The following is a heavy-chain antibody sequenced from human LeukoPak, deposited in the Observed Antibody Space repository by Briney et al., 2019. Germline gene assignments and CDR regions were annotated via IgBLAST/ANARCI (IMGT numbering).Heavy chain of an antibody. V-gene: IGHV4-39*01. D-gene: IGHD2/OR15-2a*01. J-gene: IGHJ3*02. CDR3: ARGDITVDYFLVAFDI. Sequence: SETLSLTCTVSGDSISTSNSYWGWIRQPPGKGLEWIGSIYYSGNTYYNASLKSRVTISVDTSKNQFSLKLTSVTAADTAVYYCARGDITVDYFLVAFDIWGQGTMVTVSS. CDR2: IYYSGNT. CDR1: GDSISTSNSY.